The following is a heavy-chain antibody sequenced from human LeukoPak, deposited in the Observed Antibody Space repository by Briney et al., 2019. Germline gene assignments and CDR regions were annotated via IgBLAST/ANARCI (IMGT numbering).Heavy chain of an antibody. J-gene: IGHJ4*02. CDR1: GYTFTGYY. CDR3: ARWRRAGAAWLVLNY. D-gene: IGHD6-19*01. V-gene: IGHV1-8*02. CDR2: INPNSGNT. Sequence: ASVKVSCKASGYTFTGYYMHCVRQAPGQGLEWMGWINPNSGNTGYAQKFQGRVTMTRNTSISTAYMELSSLRAEDTAVYYCARWRRAGAAWLVLNYWGQGTLVTVSS.